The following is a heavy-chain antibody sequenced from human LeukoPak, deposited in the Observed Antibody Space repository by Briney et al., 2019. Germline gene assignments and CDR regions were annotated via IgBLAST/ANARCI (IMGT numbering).Heavy chain of an antibody. D-gene: IGHD3-10*01. Sequence: SETLSLTCSVSGGSIKSGSYYWGWIRQTPGKGLEWIGNIFYSGITNYSPSLKSRVTLSIDTSKNQFSLQLTSVTAADTAVYYCARHLRVRGDLIYCYYYMDVWGRGTTVTVSS. CDR3: ARHLRVRGDLIYCYYYMDV. J-gene: IGHJ6*03. V-gene: IGHV4-39*01. CDR2: IFYSGIT. CDR1: GGSIKSGSYY.